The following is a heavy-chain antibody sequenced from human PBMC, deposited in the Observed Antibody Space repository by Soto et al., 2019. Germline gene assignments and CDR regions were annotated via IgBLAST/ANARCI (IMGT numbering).Heavy chain of an antibody. CDR1: GGTFSSYA. J-gene: IGHJ4*02. D-gene: IGHD3-10*01. Sequence: QVQLVQSGAEVKKPGSSVKFSCKASGGTFSSYAISWVRQAPGQWLEWMGGIIPIFVTSNYAQKFQGRVTITADKSTSTAYMELSSLRSEDTAVYYCARDSSVSSYYYGSGTGTDYWGQGTLVTVSS. CDR3: ARDSSVSSYYYGSGTGTDY. V-gene: IGHV1-69*06. CDR2: IIPIFVTS.